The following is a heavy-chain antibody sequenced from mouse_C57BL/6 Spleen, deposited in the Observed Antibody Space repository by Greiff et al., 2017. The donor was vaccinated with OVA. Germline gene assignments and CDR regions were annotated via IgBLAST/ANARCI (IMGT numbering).Heavy chain of an antibody. CDR1: GYTFTDYN. Sequence: EVQLQQSGPELVKPGASVKLPCKASGYTFTDYNMAWVKQSHGKSLEWIGDINPNNGGTIYNQTVKGTATLTVDKSPSTAYMELRRLTSEYAAIYYCARAGYSPGDFDVWGTGTTVTVSS. V-gene: IGHV1-18*01. J-gene: IGHJ1*03. CDR3: ARAGYSPGDFDV. CDR2: INPNNGGT. D-gene: IGHD2-3*01.